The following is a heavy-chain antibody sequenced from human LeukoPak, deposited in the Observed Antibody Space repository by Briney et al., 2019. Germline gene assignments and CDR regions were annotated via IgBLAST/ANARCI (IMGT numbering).Heavy chain of an antibody. CDR3: AKMEGQRLYDYCMDV. CDR1: GFTFSSYA. D-gene: IGHD3-3*01. CDR2: MSGSGYYT. V-gene: IGHV3-23*01. J-gene: IGHJ6*03. Sequence: GGSLRLSCAASGFTFSSYALSWVRQAPGKGLEWVSAMSGSGYYTYYVGSVKGRFTISRDNSKNTLYLHMNSLRADDTAVYYCAKMEGQRLYDYCMDVWGRGTTVTVSS.